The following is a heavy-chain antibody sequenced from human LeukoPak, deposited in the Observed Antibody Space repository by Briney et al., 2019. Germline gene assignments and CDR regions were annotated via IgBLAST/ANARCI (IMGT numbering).Heavy chain of an antibody. CDR1: GFAFSDHW. CDR2: INQDESKK. J-gene: IGHJ5*02. V-gene: IGHV3-7*01. Sequence: GGSLRLSCAASGFAFSDHWMIWVHQAPGKGLEWVANINQDESKKYYVDSVEGRFTISRDNAKNSLYLQMNSLRAEDTAVYYCAISTYSSSPSWGQGTLVTVSS. CDR3: AISTYSSSPS. D-gene: IGHD6-6*01.